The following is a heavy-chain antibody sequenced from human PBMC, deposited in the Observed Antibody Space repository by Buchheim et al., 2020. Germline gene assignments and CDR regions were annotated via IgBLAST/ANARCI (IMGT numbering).Heavy chain of an antibody. J-gene: IGHJ4*02. CDR3: ASESHSSSSSDY. D-gene: IGHD6-6*01. CDR1: GFTFSSYE. V-gene: IGHV3-48*03. Sequence: EVQLVESGGGLVQPGGSLRLSCAASGFTFSSYELNWVRQAPGKGLEWVSYITSSGSTIYYADSVKGRFTLSRDNAKNSLYLQMNSLRAEDTAVYYCASESHSSSSSDYWGQETL. CDR2: ITSSGSTI.